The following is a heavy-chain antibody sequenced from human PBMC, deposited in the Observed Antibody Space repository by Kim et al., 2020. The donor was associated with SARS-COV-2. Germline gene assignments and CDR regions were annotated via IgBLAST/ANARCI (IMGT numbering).Heavy chain of an antibody. V-gene: IGHV3-30*18. J-gene: IGHJ5*02. CDR3: AKSARSYESSGYHDRWFDP. Sequence: GGSLRLSCAASGFSFSSYAMFWVSQAPGKGLEWVAAISYDGVYEFYADSVKGRFTISRDNSKNMLYLQMGSLTIEDTAVYFCAKSARSYESSGYHDRWFDPWGQGTLVTASS. D-gene: IGHD3-22*01. CDR2: ISYDGVYE. CDR1: GFSFSSYA.